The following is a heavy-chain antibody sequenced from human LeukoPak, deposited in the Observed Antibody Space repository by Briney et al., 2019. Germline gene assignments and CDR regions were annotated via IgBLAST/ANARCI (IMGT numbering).Heavy chain of an antibody. J-gene: IGHJ6*02. CDR2: IYYTGTT. V-gene: IGHV4-59*08. D-gene: IGHD2-15*01. CDR1: GGSINNYY. CDR3: ARQPIVANYYYGMDV. Sequence: SETLSLTCTLSGGSINNYYLSWVRQSPGKGLEWIGYIYYTGTTNYSPSLKSRVIMSVDTSRNQVSLNLSSVTAADTALYYCARQPIVANYYYGMDVWGQGTTVTVSS.